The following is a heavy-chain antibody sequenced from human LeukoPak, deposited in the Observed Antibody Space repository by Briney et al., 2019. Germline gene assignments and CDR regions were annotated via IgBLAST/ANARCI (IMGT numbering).Heavy chain of an antibody. J-gene: IGHJ2*01. CDR1: GGSFSGYY. CDR2: INHSGST. V-gene: IGHV4-34*01. CDR3: ARRIALYYGDYGWYFDL. Sequence: SETLSLTCAVYGGSFSGYYWSWIRQPPGKGLEWIGEINHSGSTNYNPSLKSRVTISVDTSKNQFSLKLSSVTAADTAAYYCARRIALYYGDYGWYFDLWGRGTLVTVSS. D-gene: IGHD4-17*01.